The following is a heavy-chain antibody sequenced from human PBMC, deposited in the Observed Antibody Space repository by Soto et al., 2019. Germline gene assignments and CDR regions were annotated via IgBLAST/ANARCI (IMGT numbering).Heavy chain of an antibody. CDR1: GGSISSSSYY. CDR3: ASLAIPDVYFDY. J-gene: IGHJ4*02. D-gene: IGHD2-21*01. Sequence: QLQLQESGPGLVKPSETLSLTCTVSGGSISSSSYYWGWIRQPPGKGLEWIGSIYYSGSTYYNPAPKSRVTIAVDTSMNQFSLKLSSVTAAVTALYYCASLAIPDVYFDYLGQGTLVTVSS. CDR2: IYYSGST. V-gene: IGHV4-39*01.